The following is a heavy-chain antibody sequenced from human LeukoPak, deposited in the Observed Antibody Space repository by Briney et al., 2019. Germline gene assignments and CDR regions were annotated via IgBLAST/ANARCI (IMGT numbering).Heavy chain of an antibody. CDR3: ARLSPPRRALLWFVETWN. CDR1: GGSISSSSYY. V-gene: IGHV4-39*01. D-gene: IGHD3-10*01. J-gene: IGHJ4*02. CDR2: IYYSGST. Sequence: PSETLSLTCTVSGGSISSSSYYWGWIRQPPGKGLEWIGSIYYSGSTYYNPSLKSRVTISVDTSKNQFSLKLSSVTAADTAVYYCARLSPPRRALLWFVETWNWGQGTLVTVSS.